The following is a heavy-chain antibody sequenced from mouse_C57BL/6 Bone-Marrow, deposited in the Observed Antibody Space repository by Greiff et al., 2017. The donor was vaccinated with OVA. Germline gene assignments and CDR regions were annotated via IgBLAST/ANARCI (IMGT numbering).Heavy chain of an antibody. CDR3: ARWGLPSWFAY. CDR1: GYTFTSYT. J-gene: IGHJ3*01. D-gene: IGHD2-2*01. CDR2: INPSSGYT. Sequence: VQLQQSGAELVRPGASVKMSCKASGYTFTSYTMHWVKQRPGQGLEWIGYINPSSGYTKYTQKFKDKATLTADKSSSTAYMQLSSLTSEDSAVYYCARWGLPSWFAYWGRGNLVTVSA. V-gene: IGHV1-4*01.